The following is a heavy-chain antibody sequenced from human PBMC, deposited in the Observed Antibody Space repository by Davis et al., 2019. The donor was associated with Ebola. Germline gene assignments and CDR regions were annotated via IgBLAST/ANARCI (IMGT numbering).Heavy chain of an antibody. CDR3: ARQLYNRSSADWFDP. D-gene: IGHD6-6*01. Sequence: MPSETLSLPCTLPGASISSSSYYWGWIRQPPGQGLEWIGSIYYSGKTYYNSSLKSRITISVDTSKNQFSLKLSSVTAADTAVYYCARQLYNRSSADWFDPWGQGTLVIVSS. J-gene: IGHJ5*02. CDR2: IYYSGKT. CDR1: GASISSSSYY. V-gene: IGHV4-39*01.